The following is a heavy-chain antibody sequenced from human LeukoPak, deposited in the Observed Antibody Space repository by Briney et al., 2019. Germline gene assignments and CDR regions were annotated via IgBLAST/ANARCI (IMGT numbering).Heavy chain of an antibody. V-gene: IGHV3-21*01. CDR1: GFTVSSNY. CDR2: ISGSSTYM. CDR3: ARDRSGWYAIDY. J-gene: IGHJ4*02. D-gene: IGHD6-19*01. Sequence: PGGSLRLSCAASGFTVSSNYMSWVRQAPGKGLEWVSSISGSSTYMYYADSVKGRFTISRDTARNSLYLHMNSLRAEDTAVYYCARDRSGWYAIDYWGQGALVTVSS.